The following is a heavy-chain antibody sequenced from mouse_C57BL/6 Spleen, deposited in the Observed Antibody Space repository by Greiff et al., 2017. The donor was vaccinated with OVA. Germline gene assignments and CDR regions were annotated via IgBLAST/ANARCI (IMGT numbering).Heavy chain of an antibody. CDR2: IYPGSGST. D-gene: IGHD1-1*01. Sequence: QVQLQQPGAEFVKPGASVKMSCKASGYTFPSYWITWVKQRPGQGLEWIGDIYPGSGSTNYNEKFKSKATLTVDTSSSTAYMQLSSLTSEDSAVYYCARGIYYGSSYAMDYWGQGTSVTVSS. V-gene: IGHV1-55*01. J-gene: IGHJ4*01. CDR1: GYTFPSYW. CDR3: ARGIYYGSSYAMDY.